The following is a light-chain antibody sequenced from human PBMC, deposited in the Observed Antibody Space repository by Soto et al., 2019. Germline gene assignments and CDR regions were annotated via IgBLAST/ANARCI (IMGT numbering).Light chain of an antibody. CDR1: SSDVGGYNY. CDR2: EVS. J-gene: IGLJ1*01. Sequence: SVLTQPASVSGSPGQSITISCTGTSSDVGGYNYVSWYQQHPGKAPKLMIYEVSNRPSGVSNRFSGSKSGNTASLTISGLQAEDEADYYCSSYTSSSTPYVLGTGTKVTVL. CDR3: SSYTSSSTPYV. V-gene: IGLV2-14*01.